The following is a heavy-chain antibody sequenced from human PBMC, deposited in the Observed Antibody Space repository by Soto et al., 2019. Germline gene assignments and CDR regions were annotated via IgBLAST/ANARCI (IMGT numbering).Heavy chain of an antibody. J-gene: IGHJ6*02. V-gene: IGHV3-30*18. CDR2: ILYDGSNK. D-gene: IGHD3-3*01. CDR3: AKDSAIFGGGRGYGMDV. Sequence: GSLRLSCAASGXTLSSYCMHWVRQAPGKGLEWVAVILYDGSNKYYADSVKSRFTISRDNSKNTMYLQMNGLTAEDTAVYYVAKDSAIFGGGRGYGMDVWGQGTTVTVSS. CDR1: GXTLSSYC.